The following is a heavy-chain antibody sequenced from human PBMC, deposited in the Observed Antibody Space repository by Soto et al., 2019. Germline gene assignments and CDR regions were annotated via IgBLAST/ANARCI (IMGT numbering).Heavy chain of an antibody. CDR3: AKGGRQWLVTSDFNY. CDR2: VSHDGRNT. CDR1: GFTFSDYA. J-gene: IGHJ4*02. Sequence: VQLVESGGGVVQPGRSLRLSCAASGFTFSDYAMHWVRQAPGKGLEWVAVVSHDGRNTHYADSVKGRFTISRDSYKNTASLEMTSLRAEETAVYYCAKGGRQWLVTSDFNYWGQGALVTVTS. V-gene: IGHV3-30*18. D-gene: IGHD6-19*01.